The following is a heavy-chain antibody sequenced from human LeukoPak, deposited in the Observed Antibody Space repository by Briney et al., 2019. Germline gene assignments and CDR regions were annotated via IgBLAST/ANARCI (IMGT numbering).Heavy chain of an antibody. Sequence: GGSLRLSCAASGFTFSSYAMHWVRQAPGKGLEWVAVISYDGSNKYYADSVKGRFTISRDNSKDTLYLQMNSLRAEDTAVYYCARDRAVGCSGGSCYPIDYWGQGTLVTVSS. D-gene: IGHD2-15*01. CDR3: ARDRAVGCSGGSCYPIDY. CDR1: GFTFSSYA. CDR2: ISYDGSNK. J-gene: IGHJ4*02. V-gene: IGHV3-30*04.